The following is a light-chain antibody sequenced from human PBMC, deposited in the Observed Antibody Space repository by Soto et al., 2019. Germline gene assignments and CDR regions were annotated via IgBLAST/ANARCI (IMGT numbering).Light chain of an antibody. Sequence: DIQMTQSPSSQSASVGDRVTITCRASQSINSYLNWYQQKPGKAPKLLIYAASSLQSGVPSRFSGSGSETDCTLNLTILQPDDFSTYYCLQSFRTPRTFGQGTRVDI. CDR1: QSINSY. J-gene: IGKJ1*01. CDR2: AAS. CDR3: LQSFRTPRT. V-gene: IGKV1-39*01.